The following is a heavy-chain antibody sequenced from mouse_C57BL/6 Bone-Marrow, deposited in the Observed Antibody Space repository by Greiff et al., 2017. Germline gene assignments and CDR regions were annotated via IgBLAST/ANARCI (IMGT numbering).Heavy chain of an antibody. V-gene: IGHV1-55*01. CDR1: GYTFTSYW. CDR2: IYPTSGRT. Sequence: QVQLQQPGAELVKPGASVKMSCKASGYTFTSYWITWVKQRPGQGLEWIGDIYPTSGRTNYNEKFKSKARQTVDTSSNTSYMQLSSLTSEDSAVFYCARSGPLGRSFDYWGQGTTLTVSS. J-gene: IGHJ2*01. CDR3: ARSGPLGRSFDY. D-gene: IGHD4-1*01.